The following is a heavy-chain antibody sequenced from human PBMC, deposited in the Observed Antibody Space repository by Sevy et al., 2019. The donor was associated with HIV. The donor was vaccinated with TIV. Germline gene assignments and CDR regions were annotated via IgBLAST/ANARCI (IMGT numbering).Heavy chain of an antibody. Sequence: ASVKVSCKASGGTFSSYAISWVRQAPGQGLEWMGGIIPIFGTANYAQKFQGRVTITADKSTSTAYMELSSLRSEDTAVYYGARGFFQTGTYYYMDVWGKGTTVTVSS. CDR1: GGTFSSYA. CDR3: ARGFFQTGTYYYMDV. D-gene: IGHD1-7*01. V-gene: IGHV1-69*06. CDR2: IIPIFGTA. J-gene: IGHJ6*03.